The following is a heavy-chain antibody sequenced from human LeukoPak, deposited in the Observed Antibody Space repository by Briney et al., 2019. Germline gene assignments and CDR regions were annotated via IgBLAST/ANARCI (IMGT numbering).Heavy chain of an antibody. CDR2: IHYSGRR. J-gene: IGHJ6*03. V-gene: IGHV4-59*02. Sequence: PSETLSLTCSVSGASVTSDYWTWMRQPPGKGLEWIGYIHYSGRRYFNPSLKSRVTMSVDTSKRQVSLELRSVAATDTAVYYCARATGDTLFYYYMDVWGKGTTVTVSS. D-gene: IGHD1-1*01. CDR3: ARATGDTLFYYYMDV. CDR1: GASVTSDY.